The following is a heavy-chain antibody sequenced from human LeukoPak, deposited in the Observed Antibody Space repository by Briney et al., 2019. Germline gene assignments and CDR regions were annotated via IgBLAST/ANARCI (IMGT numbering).Heavy chain of an antibody. D-gene: IGHD3-3*01. Sequence: ASVKVSCKASGYTFTSYDINWVRQATGQGLGWMGWMNPNSGNTGYAQKFQGRVTITRNTSISTAYMELSSLRSEDTAVYYCARASMGQYYDFWSGYGSYYYYMDVWGKGTTVTGSS. J-gene: IGHJ6*03. V-gene: IGHV1-8*03. CDR3: ARASMGQYYDFWSGYGSYYYYMDV. CDR1: GYTFTSYD. CDR2: MNPNSGNT.